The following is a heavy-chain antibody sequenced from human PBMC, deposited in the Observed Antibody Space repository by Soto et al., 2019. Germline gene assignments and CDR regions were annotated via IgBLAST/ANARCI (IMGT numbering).Heavy chain of an antibody. CDR1: GDSVSSNNYY. V-gene: IGHV4-31*03. Sequence: TLSLTCTVIGDSVSSNNYYWGWIRQRPGKGLEWIGYIHYSGDSYDNPSLTSRITMSMDVSKNQFSLNLRSVTAADTAIYYCARDVNDSSGSQGFDYWGQGTLVTVSS. D-gene: IGHD3-22*01. J-gene: IGHJ4*02. CDR3: ARDVNDSSGSQGFDY. CDR2: IHYSGDS.